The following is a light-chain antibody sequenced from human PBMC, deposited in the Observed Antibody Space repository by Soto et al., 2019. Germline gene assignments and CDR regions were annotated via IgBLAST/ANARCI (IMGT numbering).Light chain of an antibody. V-gene: IGLV1-47*01. J-gene: IGLJ1*01. CDR1: SSSIGSNH. Sequence: QPVLTQPPSASGTPGQRVTISCSGGSSSIGSNHVYWYQQVPGTAPKLLIYKSGRRPSGVPDRFSGSKSGTSASLAISGLRSEDEADYHCASWDDTLSGYVFGTGTKLTVL. CDR3: ASWDDTLSGYV. CDR2: KSG.